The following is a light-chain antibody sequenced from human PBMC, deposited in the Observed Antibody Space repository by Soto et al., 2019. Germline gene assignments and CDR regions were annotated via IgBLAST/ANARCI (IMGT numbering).Light chain of an antibody. CDR3: CSDAGTYTFV. J-gene: IGLJ1*01. V-gene: IGLV2-11*02. CDR1: SGDVGGSNH. CDR2: DVT. Sequence: SALTQPRSVSGSPGQSVTRSCTGTSGDVGGSNHVSWYQHHPGKAPKFLIYDVTKRPSGVPDRFSGSKSGNTASLTISGLQAEDEADYYCCSDAGTYTFVFGTGTKVTVL.